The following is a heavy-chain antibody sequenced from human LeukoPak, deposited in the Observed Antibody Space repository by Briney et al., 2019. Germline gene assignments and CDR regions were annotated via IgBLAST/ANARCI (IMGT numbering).Heavy chain of an antibody. CDR2: IYPGDSDT. CDR1: GYSFTSYW. V-gene: IGHV5-51*01. D-gene: IGHD3-22*01. Sequence: GESLKISCKGSGYSFTSYWIGWLRQMPGKGLEWMGRIYPGDSDTRYSPSFQGQVTISADKSISTAYLQWSSLKASDTAVYYCARGTYDYDSSGLNRLNAFDIWGQGTMVTVSS. CDR3: ARGTYDYDSSGLNRLNAFDI. J-gene: IGHJ3*02.